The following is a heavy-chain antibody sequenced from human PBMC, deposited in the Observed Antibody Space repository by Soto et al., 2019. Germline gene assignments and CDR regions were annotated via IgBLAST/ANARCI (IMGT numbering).Heavy chain of an antibody. CDR2: IYYSGST. J-gene: IGHJ5*02. D-gene: IGHD3-9*01. Sequence: SETLSLTCTVSGGSISSYYWSWIRQPPGKGLEWIGYIYYSGSTNYNPSPKSRVTISVDTSKNQFSLKLSSVTAADTAVYYCARGVLRYFDWLFVPWGQGTLVTVSS. CDR3: ARGVLRYFDWLFVP. V-gene: IGHV4-59*01. CDR1: GGSISSYY.